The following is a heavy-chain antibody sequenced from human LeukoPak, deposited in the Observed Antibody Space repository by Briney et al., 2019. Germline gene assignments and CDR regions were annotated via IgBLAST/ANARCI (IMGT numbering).Heavy chain of an antibody. J-gene: IGHJ3*02. CDR1: GGTFSSYA. CDR2: IIPIFGTA. D-gene: IGHD2-2*01. CDR3: ASSSTRLDEDAFDI. V-gene: IGHV1-69*06. Sequence: ASVKVSCKASGGTFSSYAISWVRQAPGQGLEWMGGIIPIFGTANYAQKFQGRVTITADKSTSTAYMELSSLRSEDTAVYYCASSSTRLDEDAFDIWGQGQWSPSLQ.